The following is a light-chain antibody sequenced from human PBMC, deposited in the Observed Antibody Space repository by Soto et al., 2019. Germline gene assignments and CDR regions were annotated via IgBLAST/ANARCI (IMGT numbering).Light chain of an antibody. CDR1: QTINTY. Sequence: DIQVTQSPSSLSASVGDRVTITCRTSQTINTYLNWYQQQPGKAPKLLIFAASTLHSGFPSRFSGSGSGTDFTLTITSLQPEDFATYYCQQGSSAPFTFGPGTQLEV. CDR3: QQGSSAPFT. V-gene: IGKV1-39*01. CDR2: AAS. J-gene: IGKJ2*01.